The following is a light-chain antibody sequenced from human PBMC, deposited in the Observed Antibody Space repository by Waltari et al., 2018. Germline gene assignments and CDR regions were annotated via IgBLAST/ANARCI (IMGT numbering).Light chain of an antibody. CDR2: RNN. J-gene: IGLJ2*01. V-gene: IGLV1-47*01. CDR3: AAWDDSLSGVV. Sequence: QSVLTQPPSASGTPGQRVTISCSGSSSNIGSNYVYWYQQLPGTAPKLLIYRNNQRPSGVTDRFSGSKSGTSASRASSGLRSEDEADYYCAAWDDSLSGVVFGGGTKLTVL. CDR1: SSNIGSNY.